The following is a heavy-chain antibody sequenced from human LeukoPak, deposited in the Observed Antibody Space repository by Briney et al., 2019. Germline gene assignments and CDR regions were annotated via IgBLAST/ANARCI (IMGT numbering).Heavy chain of an antibody. CDR1: GFTFSSYS. J-gene: IGHJ3*02. CDR3: ARDLLGTVTTFHAFDI. D-gene: IGHD4-17*01. CDR2: ISSSSSYI. Sequence: GGSLRLSCAASGFTFSSYSMNWVRQAPGKRLEWVSSISSSSSYIYYADSVKGRFTISRDNAKNSLYLQMNSLRAEDMAVYYCARDLLGTVTTFHAFDIWGQGTMVTVSS. V-gene: IGHV3-21*01.